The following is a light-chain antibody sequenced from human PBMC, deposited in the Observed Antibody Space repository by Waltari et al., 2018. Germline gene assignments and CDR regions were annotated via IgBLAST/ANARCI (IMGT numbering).Light chain of an antibody. CDR3: QQYKTYPLT. CDR1: QSISTL. V-gene: IGKV1-5*03. Sequence: DIQMTQSPSTLSASVGDRVTITCRASQSISTLLAWYPQKPGKTPKLLIYKASSLESGVPSTFSGSGSGTEFTLTISSLQPDDFATYYCQQYKTYPLTFGGGTKVEIK. J-gene: IGKJ4*01. CDR2: KAS.